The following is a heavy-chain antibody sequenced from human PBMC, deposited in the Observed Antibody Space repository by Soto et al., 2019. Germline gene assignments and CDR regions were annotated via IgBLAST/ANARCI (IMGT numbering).Heavy chain of an antibody. CDR2: ISRYGDFT. V-gene: IGHV3-23*01. Sequence: PGGSLRLSCAASGFTFNIYAMAWVRQAPGKGLEWVSAISRYGDFTYYADSVEGRFTISSDNSKNTLYLHMNSLRVDDTDLYYSAKDRYLDHDSRGYLFDNWGQGTLVTVCS. CDR1: GFTFNIYA. CDR3: AKDRYLDHDSRGYLFDN. D-gene: IGHD3-22*01. J-gene: IGHJ4*02.